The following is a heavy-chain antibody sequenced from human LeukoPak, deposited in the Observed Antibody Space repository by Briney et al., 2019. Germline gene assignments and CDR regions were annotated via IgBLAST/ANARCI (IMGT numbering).Heavy chain of an antibody. CDR3: ARVLDILTGYHIDY. CDR1: GYSFTSYG. Sequence: ASVKVSCKASGYSFTSYGISWVRQAPGQGLEWMGWISAYNGNTNYAQKLQGRVTMTTDTSTSTAYMELRSLRSDDTAVYYCARVLDILTGYHIDYWGQGTLVTVSS. J-gene: IGHJ4*02. V-gene: IGHV1-18*01. D-gene: IGHD3-9*01. CDR2: ISAYNGNT.